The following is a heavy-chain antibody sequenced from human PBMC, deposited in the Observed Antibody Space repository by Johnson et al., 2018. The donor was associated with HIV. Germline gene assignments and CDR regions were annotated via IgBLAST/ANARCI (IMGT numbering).Heavy chain of an antibody. J-gene: IGHJ3*02. CDR3: ARLPSGYSRDDFDI. D-gene: IGHD5-18*01. V-gene: IGHV3-30*04. CDR2: ISYDGSNK. Sequence: QVQLVESGGGVVQPGRSLRLSCAVSGFTFSSYAMHWVRQAPGKGLEWVVVISYDGSNKYYADSVKGRFTISRDNSKNTLHLQMNSLRAEDTAVYYCARLPSGYSRDDFDIWGQGTMVTVSS. CDR1: GFTFSSYA.